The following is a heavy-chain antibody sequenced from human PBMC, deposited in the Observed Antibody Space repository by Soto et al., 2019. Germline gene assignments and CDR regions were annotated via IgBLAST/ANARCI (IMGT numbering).Heavy chain of an antibody. CDR1: GFTFSSYA. CDR2: ISGSGGST. V-gene: IGHV3-23*01. CDR3: AKGGLTIFGVVIGGRFDP. D-gene: IGHD3-3*01. Sequence: GGSLRLSCAASGFTFSSYAMSWVRQAPGKGLEWVSAISGSGGSTYYADSVKGRFTISRDNSKNTLYLQMNSLRAEDTAVYYYAKGGLTIFGVVIGGRFDPWGQGTLVTVSS. J-gene: IGHJ5*02.